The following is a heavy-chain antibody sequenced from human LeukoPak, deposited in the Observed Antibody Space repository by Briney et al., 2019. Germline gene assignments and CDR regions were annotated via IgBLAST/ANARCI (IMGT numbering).Heavy chain of an antibody. J-gene: IGHJ4*02. V-gene: IGHV3-11*04. CDR3: ARGRTGFY. CDR2: NSNSGSTM. CDR1: GFTFSDYY. Sequence: GGSLRLSCAASGFTFSDYYTSCMRQAPGKGLEWVSYNSNSGSTMYYADSVKGRFTISRDNAKNSLYLQMNSLRAEDTAVYYCARGRTGFYWGQGTLVTVSS.